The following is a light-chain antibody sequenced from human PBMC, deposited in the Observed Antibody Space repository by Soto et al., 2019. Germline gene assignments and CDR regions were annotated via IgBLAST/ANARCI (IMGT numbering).Light chain of an antibody. V-gene: IGKV1-13*02. J-gene: IGKJ4*01. CDR3: QQYGSSPPRLT. Sequence: AIQLTQSPSSLSASVGDRVTITCRASQGISSALAWYQQKPGKAPKLLIYDASSLESGVPSRFSGSGSGTDFTLTISRLEPEDFAVYYCQQYGSSPPRLTFGGGTKVDIK. CDR2: DAS. CDR1: QGISSA.